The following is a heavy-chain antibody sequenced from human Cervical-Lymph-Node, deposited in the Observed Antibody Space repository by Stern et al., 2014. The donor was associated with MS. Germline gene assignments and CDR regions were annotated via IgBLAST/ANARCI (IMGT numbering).Heavy chain of an antibody. CDR1: GHSISRHY. CDR2: WSGSGST. Sequence: QVQLLESGPGLVKPSETLSLTCTASGHSISRHYSTWIRQPPRQPLERNGYWSGSGSTNYNPSLKSRVTISEDTSKNQFSLNLSSVAAADTAVYFCAQGASTWINGGQGTLVTVSS. CDR3: AQGASTWIN. J-gene: IGHJ4*02. D-gene: IGHD1/OR15-1a*01. V-gene: IGHV4-59*11.